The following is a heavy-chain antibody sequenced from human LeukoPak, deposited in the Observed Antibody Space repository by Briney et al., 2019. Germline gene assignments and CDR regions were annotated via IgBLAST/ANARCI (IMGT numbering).Heavy chain of an antibody. CDR1: GGSISSSSYY. CDR3: ARDRGYCYDSSGSLWFDP. V-gene: IGHV4-39*07. J-gene: IGHJ5*02. D-gene: IGHD3-22*01. Sequence: SETLSLTCTVSGGSISSSSYYWGWIRQPPGKGLEWIGSIYYSGSTYYNPSLKSRVTISVDTSKNQFSLKLSSVTAADTAVYYCARDRGYCYDSSGSLWFDPWGQGTLVTVSS. CDR2: IYYSGST.